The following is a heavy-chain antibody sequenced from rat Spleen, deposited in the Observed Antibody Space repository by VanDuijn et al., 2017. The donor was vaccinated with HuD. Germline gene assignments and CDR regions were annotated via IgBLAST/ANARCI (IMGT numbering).Heavy chain of an antibody. Sequence: QVQLKESGPGLVQPSQTLSLTCTVAGFSLTSYNVHWVRQPPGKGLEWMGVIWNTGDTRYNSALSSRLSISRDTSKSQVFLKVDSLQTEDTATYFCTRESLPGFNSHWFLSWGQGTLVTVSS. V-gene: IGHV2-41*01. CDR1: GFSLTSYN. D-gene: IGHD1-4*01. J-gene: IGHJ3*01. CDR2: IWNTGDT. CDR3: TRESLPGFNSHWFLS.